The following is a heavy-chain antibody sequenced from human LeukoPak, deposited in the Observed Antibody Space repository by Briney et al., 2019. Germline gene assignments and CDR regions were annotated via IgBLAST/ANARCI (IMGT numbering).Heavy chain of an antibody. D-gene: IGHD3-22*01. Sequence: ASVKVSCKASGYTFSDFGISWVRQAPGQGLEWMGWISTYNGNTNYAQKLQGRVAINTDTCTSTAYMELRSLRSDNTAVYYCARDCDRSGYYCYWGQGTLVTVSS. V-gene: IGHV1-18*01. CDR2: ISTYNGNT. J-gene: IGHJ4*02. CDR1: GYTFSDFG. CDR3: ARDCDRSGYYCY.